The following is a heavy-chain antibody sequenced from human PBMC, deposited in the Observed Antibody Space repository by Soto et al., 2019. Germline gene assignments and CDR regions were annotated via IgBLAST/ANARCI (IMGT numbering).Heavy chain of an antibody. J-gene: IGHJ4*02. Sequence: EVQLVESGGGLVKPGGSLRLSCAASGFTFSWYNMNWVRQAPGKGLEWVSSISSSSSYIYYADSVKGRFTISRDNAKNSLYLQMNSLRAEDTAVYYCARVHYYDSSGYSHWGQGTLFTVSS. CDR1: GFTFSWYN. CDR2: ISSSSSYI. CDR3: ARVHYYDSSGYSH. V-gene: IGHV3-21*01. D-gene: IGHD3-22*01.